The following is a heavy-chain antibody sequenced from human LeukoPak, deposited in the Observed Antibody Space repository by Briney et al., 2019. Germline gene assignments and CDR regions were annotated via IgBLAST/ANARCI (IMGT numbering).Heavy chain of an antibody. J-gene: IGHJ4*02. D-gene: IGHD6-25*01. CDR2: ISSSSSYI. V-gene: IGHV3-21*01. CDR3: ARDSSEGTDY. Sequence: GASLRLSCAASGFTFSSYSMNWVRQAPGKGLEWVSSISSSSSYIYYADSVKGRFTISRDNAKNSLYLQMNSLRAEDTAVYYCARDSSEGTDYWGQGTLVTVSS. CDR1: GFTFSSYS.